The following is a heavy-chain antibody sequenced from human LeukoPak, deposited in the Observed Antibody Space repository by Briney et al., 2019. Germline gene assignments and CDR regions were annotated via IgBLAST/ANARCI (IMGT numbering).Heavy chain of an antibody. Sequence: SETLSLTCTVSGGSVSTYYWSWIRQPPGKGLEWIGCIYYSGSTNYNPSLKSRVTISVDTSKNQFSLKLSSVTAADTAVYYCARGGRNWFDPWGQGTLVTVSS. CDR3: ARGGRNWFDP. CDR1: GGSVSTYY. V-gene: IGHV4-59*02. D-gene: IGHD3-10*01. CDR2: IYYSGST. J-gene: IGHJ5*02.